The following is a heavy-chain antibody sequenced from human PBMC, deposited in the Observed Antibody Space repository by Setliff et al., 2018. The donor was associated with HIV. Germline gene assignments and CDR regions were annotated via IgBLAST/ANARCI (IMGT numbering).Heavy chain of an antibody. CDR3: ARDRHSSGLGSYGP. CDR2: INTSGTT. Sequence: PSETLSLTCTVSGGSISSYYWSWIRQPPGKGLEWIGYINTSGTTNYNPSLKGRAAISVDTSRNQFSLRVTSVTAADTAVYFCARDRHSSGLGSYGPWGPGILVTVSS. D-gene: IGHD3-10*01. V-gene: IGHV4-4*09. J-gene: IGHJ5*02. CDR1: GGSISSYY.